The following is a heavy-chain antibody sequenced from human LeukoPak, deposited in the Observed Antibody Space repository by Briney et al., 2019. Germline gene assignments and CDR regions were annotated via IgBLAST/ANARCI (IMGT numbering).Heavy chain of an antibody. CDR2: IRSKAYGGTT. V-gene: IGHV3-49*04. CDR3: TRVGENDSWSGYALYYYYGMDV. J-gene: IGHJ6*02. D-gene: IGHD3-3*01. Sequence: GGSLRLSCTASGFTFGDYAMSWVRQAPGKGLEWVGFIRSKAYGGTTEYAASVKGRFTISRDDSKSIAYLQMNSLKTEDTAVYYCTRVGENDSWSGYALYYYYGMDVWGQGTTVTVSS. CDR1: GFTFGDYA.